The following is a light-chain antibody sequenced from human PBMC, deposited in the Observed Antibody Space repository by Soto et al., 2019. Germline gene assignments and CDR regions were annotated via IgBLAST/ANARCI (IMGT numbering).Light chain of an antibody. J-gene: IGKJ4*01. Sequence: VLMTQSPSTLYASVIYRVTITFLSIQSVGRWLSSYQQKPGKAPKLLIYDASNFESAVPSRFSRSGAGTEFTLPTTSLQPADIATYYCQQYNSYPLTFGGGTKVDIK. CDR2: DAS. CDR3: QQYNSYPLT. CDR1: QSVGRW. V-gene: IGKV1-5*01.